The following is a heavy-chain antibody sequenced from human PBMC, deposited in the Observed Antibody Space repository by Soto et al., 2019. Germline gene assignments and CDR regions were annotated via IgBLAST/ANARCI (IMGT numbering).Heavy chain of an antibody. Sequence: PSETLSLTCTVSGGSISSYYWSWIRQPPGKGLEWIGYIYYSGSTNYNPSLKSRVTISVDTSKNQFSLKLSSVTAADTAVYYCARLYYLNPVGPDSWGQGTLVTVSS. V-gene: IGHV4-59*08. CDR3: ARLYYLNPVGPDS. CDR2: IYYSGST. J-gene: IGHJ5*01. D-gene: IGHD3-10*01. CDR1: GGSISSYY.